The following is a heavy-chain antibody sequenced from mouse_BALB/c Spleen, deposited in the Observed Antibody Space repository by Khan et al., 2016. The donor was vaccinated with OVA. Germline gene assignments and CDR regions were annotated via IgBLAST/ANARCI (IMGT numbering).Heavy chain of an antibody. Sequence: EVQLQESGPGLVKPSQSLSLTCTVTGYSITSDYAWNWIRQFPGNKLEWMGYITYSGSTSYNPSLKSRISITRDTSKNQFFLQLNSVTTEDTARYFCARGGDWGARTTVTVSS. J-gene: IGHJ1*01. CDR2: ITYSGST. V-gene: IGHV3-2*02. CDR3: ARGGD. CDR1: GYSITSDYA.